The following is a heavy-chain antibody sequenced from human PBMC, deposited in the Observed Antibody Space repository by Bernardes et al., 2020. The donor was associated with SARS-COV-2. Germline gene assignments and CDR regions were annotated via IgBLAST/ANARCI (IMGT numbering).Heavy chain of an antibody. J-gene: IGHJ6*02. CDR1: GFSVSNTY. Sequence: GGSLRLSCAASGFSVSNTYMNWVRQAPGKGLEWVSVVYSGGSIFYADSVKGRFTISRDNSKNTLYLQMNSLRAEDTAVYYCAREGGINNDYYGMDVWGQGTTVTVSS. CDR3: AREGGINNDYYGMDV. V-gene: IGHV3-53*01. CDR2: VYSGGSI. D-gene: IGHD6-13*01.